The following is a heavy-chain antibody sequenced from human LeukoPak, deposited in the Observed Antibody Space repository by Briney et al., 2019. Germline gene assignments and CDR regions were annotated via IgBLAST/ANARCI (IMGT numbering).Heavy chain of an antibody. CDR3: AKDIIPWGYDILTGPYDY. Sequence: GGSLRLSCAASGFTFSSYAMSWVRQAPGKGLEGVSAISGSGGSTYYADSVKGRFTISRDNSKNTLYLQMNSLRAEDTAVYYCAKDIIPWGYDILTGPYDYWGQGTLFTVSS. J-gene: IGHJ4*02. V-gene: IGHV3-23*01. D-gene: IGHD3-9*01. CDR1: GFTFSSYA. CDR2: ISGSGGST.